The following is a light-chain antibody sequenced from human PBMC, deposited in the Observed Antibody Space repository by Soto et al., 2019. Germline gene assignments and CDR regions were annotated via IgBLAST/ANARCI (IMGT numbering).Light chain of an antibody. CDR3: SSYAGSNNYVV. CDR1: SSDIGAYNF. V-gene: IGLV2-8*01. CDR2: GVS. J-gene: IGLJ2*01. Sequence: QSALTQPPSASGSPGQSVSISCTGTSSDIGAYNFVSWYQQHPGKAPRLMIYGVSKRPSGVPDRFSGSKSGNTASLTVSGLQAEDEAEYYCSSYAGSNNYVVFGGGTKVTVL.